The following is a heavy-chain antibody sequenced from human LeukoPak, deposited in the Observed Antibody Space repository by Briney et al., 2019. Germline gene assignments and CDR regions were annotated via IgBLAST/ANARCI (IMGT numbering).Heavy chain of an antibody. CDR1: GYSFTSYW. J-gene: IGHJ3*02. D-gene: IGHD6-13*01. Sequence: GESLKISCKGSGYSFTSYWISWVRQMPGKGLEWMGRIDPSDSYTNYSPSFQGHVTISADKSISTAYLQWSSLKASDTAMYYCARHDIAAAGTEDASDIWGQGTMVTVSS. CDR3: ARHDIAAAGTEDASDI. CDR2: IDPSDSYT. V-gene: IGHV5-10-1*01.